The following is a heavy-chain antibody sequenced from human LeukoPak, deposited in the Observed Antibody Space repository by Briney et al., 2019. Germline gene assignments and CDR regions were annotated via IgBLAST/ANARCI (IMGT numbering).Heavy chain of an antibody. CDR2: IIPIFGTA. V-gene: IGHV1-69*13. CDR1: GYTFTSYA. J-gene: IGHJ4*02. D-gene: IGHD3-9*01. CDR3: VRDYDILTGRTYRLDY. Sequence: SVKVSCKASGYTFTSYAISWVRQAPGQGLEWMGGIIPIFGTANYAQKFQGRVTITADESTSAAYMELSSLRSEDTAVYYCVRDYDILTGRTYRLDYWGQGTLVTVSS.